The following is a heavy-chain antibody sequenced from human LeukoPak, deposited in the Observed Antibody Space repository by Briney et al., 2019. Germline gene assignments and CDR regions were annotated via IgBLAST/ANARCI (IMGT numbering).Heavy chain of an antibody. V-gene: IGHV1-69*13. J-gene: IGHJ5*02. CDR1: GGTFSSYA. D-gene: IGHD5-12*01. Sequence: GASVKVSCTASGGTFSSYAISWVRQAPGQGLEWMGGIIPIFGTANYAQKFQGRVTITADESTSTAYMELSSLRSEDTAVYYCAREAGGYDLPVWFDPWGRGTLVTVSS. CDR3: AREAGGYDLPVWFDP. CDR2: IIPIFGTA.